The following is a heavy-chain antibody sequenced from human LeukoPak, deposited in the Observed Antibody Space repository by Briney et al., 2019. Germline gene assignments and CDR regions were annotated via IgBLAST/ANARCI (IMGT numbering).Heavy chain of an antibody. J-gene: IGHJ4*02. CDR2: IRYDGSNK. Sequence: PGGSLRLSCAASGFTFSSYGMHWVRQAPGKGLEWVAFIRYDGSNKYYADSAKGRFTISRDNSKNTLYLQMNSLRAEDTAVYYCAKDKCYYGSGDQPFDYWGQGTLVTVSS. CDR3: AKDKCYYGSGDQPFDY. CDR1: GFTFSSYG. D-gene: IGHD3-10*01. V-gene: IGHV3-30*02.